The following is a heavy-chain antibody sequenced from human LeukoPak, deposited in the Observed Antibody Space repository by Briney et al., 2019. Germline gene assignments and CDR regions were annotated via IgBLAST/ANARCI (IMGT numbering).Heavy chain of an antibody. CDR2: INSDGSST. V-gene: IGHV3-74*01. D-gene: IGHD2-2*01. J-gene: IGHJ6*02. CDR3: AREGYCSSTSCLPYYYYGMDV. Sequence: PGGSLRLSCAASGFTFSSYWMHWVRQVPGKGLVWVSRINSDGSSTSYADSVKGRFTFSRDNSKNTLYLQMNSLRAEDTAVYYCAREGYCSSTSCLPYYYYGMDVWGQGTTVTVSS. CDR1: GFTFSSYW.